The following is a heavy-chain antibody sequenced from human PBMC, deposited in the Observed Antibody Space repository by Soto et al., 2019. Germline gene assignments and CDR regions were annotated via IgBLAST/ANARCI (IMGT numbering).Heavy chain of an antibody. V-gene: IGHV4-30-4*01. D-gene: IGHD3-3*01. CDR2: IYYSGST. J-gene: IGHJ3*02. Sequence: QVQLQESGPGLVNPSQTLSLTCTVSGGSISSGDYYWRWIRQPPGRGLEWIGYIYYSGSTFYNPSLKSRVTITVDTSKNQFSLKLSSVTAADTAVYYCARGGVTISGTFDIWGQGTMVTVSS. CDR3: ARGGVTISGTFDI. CDR1: GGSISSGDYY.